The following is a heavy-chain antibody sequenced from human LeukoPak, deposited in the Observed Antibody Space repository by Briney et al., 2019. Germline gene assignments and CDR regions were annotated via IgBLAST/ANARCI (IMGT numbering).Heavy chain of an antibody. CDR2: ISGSGGNT. CDR1: GFTFSSYA. Sequence: PGGSLRLSCAASGFTFSSYAMSWVRQAPGKELEWVSTISGSGGNTYYADSAKGRFTISRDNSKNRVYLQMNSLRAEDTAVYYCARRGDRSGYDFDYWGQGTLVTVSS. CDR3: ARRGDRSGYDFDY. D-gene: IGHD3-22*01. V-gene: IGHV3-23*01. J-gene: IGHJ4*02.